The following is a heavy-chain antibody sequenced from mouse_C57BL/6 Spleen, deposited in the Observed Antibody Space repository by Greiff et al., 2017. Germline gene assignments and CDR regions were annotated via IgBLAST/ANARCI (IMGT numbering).Heavy chain of an antibody. CDR3: ARTYGRRDYFDY. Sequence: QVQLKQPGAELVKPGASVKMSCKASGYTFTSYWITWVKQRPGQGLEWIGDIYPGSGSTNYNEKFKSKATLTVDTSSSTAYMQLSSLTSEDSAVYYCARTYGRRDYFDYWGQGTTLTVSS. V-gene: IGHV1-55*01. J-gene: IGHJ2*01. D-gene: IGHD1-1*01. CDR1: GYTFTSYW. CDR2: IYPGSGST.